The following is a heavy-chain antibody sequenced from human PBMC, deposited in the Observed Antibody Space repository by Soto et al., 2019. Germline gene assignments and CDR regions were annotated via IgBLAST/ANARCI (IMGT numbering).Heavy chain of an antibody. CDR1: GYTFARYA. V-gene: IGHV1-18*01. Sequence: QVQLVQSGAEVKKPGASVTVSCKASGYTFARYAMSWLRQAPGQGLEWMGWITGDTHEATYAQKFQGRVSLTRDRATTTAYMELRSLRYDATAVYYCERDRPTAHWGQGTLVTVSS. J-gene: IGHJ4*02. D-gene: IGHD5-18*01. CDR3: ERDRPTAH. CDR2: ITGDTHEA.